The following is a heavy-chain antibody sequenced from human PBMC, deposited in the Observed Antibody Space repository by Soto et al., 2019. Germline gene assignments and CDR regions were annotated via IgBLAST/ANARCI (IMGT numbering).Heavy chain of an antibody. D-gene: IGHD5-18*01. CDR3: ARQGSWLPYYYYGMDV. J-gene: IGHJ6*02. CDR1: GYSFTSYW. CDR2: IDPSDSYT. Sequence: GESLKISCKGSGYSFTSYWIGWVRQMPGKGLEWMGRIDPSDSYTNYSPSFQGHVTISADKSISTAYLQWSSLKASDTAMYYCARQGSWLPYYYYGMDVWGQGTTVTVS. V-gene: IGHV5-10-1*01.